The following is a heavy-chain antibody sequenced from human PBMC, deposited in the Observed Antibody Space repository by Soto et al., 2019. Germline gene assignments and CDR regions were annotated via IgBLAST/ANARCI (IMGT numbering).Heavy chain of an antibody. CDR2: IYWDDDK. V-gene: IGHV2-5*02. CDR3: AHSLYDYVWGTNWFDP. J-gene: IGHJ5*02. D-gene: IGHD3-16*01. CDR1: GFSLSTSGVG. Sequence: QITLKESGPTLVKPTQTLTLTCTFSGFSLSTSGVGVGWIRQPPGKALEWLALIYWDDDKRYSPSRKSRLTHTKDTSKNQVVLTMTNMDPVVTATYYCAHSLYDYVWGTNWFDPWGQGILVTVSS.